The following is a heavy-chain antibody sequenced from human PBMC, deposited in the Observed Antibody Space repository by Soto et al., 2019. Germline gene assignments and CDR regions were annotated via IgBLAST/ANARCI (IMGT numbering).Heavy chain of an antibody. Sequence: QVQLVESGGGVVQPGRSLKISCAASGFTFTSFSMQWVRQAPGKGLEWVAVISYDGSIEYYADSVKGRFTISRDNSKNTLYLQMYSLRTEDTAVYFCAREWSTSGDLDYWGQGTLVTVSS. J-gene: IGHJ4*02. CDR2: ISYDGSIE. D-gene: IGHD3-10*01. CDR3: AREWSTSGDLDY. V-gene: IGHV3-30-3*01. CDR1: GFTFTSFS.